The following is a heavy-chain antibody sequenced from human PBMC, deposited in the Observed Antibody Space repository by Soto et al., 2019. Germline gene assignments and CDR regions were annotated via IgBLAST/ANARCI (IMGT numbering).Heavy chain of an antibody. D-gene: IGHD3-10*01. CDR2: IYYSGST. J-gene: IGHJ4*02. CDR3: ARVGGFGATTIDY. V-gene: IGHV4-30-4*01. CDR1: GGSISSGDYY. Sequence: QVQLQESGPGLVKPSQTLSLTCTVSGGSISSGDYYWSWIRQPPGKGLEWIGYIYYSGSTYYNPTPKSRVTLSGDXXKNQFPLKLSTVTAADTAVYYCARVGGFGATTIDYWGQGTLVTVSS.